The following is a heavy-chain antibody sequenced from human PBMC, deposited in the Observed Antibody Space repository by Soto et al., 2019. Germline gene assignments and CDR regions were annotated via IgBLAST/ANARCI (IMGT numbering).Heavy chain of an antibody. CDR1: GFSFNEAW. CDR2: IKTSAGGGAT. D-gene: IGHD2-15*01. CDR3: TTGSVEGI. J-gene: IGHJ6*02. Sequence: EVQLVESAGGLVQPGGSLRLSCVASGFSFNEAWMNWVRQAPGEGLEWVGRIKTSAGGGATDYAAPVQGRFTISRDDSKTALYLHMNSLRTEDTAIYYCTTGSVEGIWGQGTTVTVSS. V-gene: IGHV3-15*07.